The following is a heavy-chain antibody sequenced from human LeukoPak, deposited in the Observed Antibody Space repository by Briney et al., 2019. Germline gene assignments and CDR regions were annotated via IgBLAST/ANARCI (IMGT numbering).Heavy chain of an antibody. J-gene: IGHJ4*02. Sequence: ASVKVSCKSPGYTFTSYYVHWVPQAPGQGLEWMGIINPSGGSTSYAQRFQGRVTLTRDTSTSTVYMELSSLRSEDTAVYYCARDRDSSSWFVDYWDQGTLVTVSS. CDR1: GYTFTSYY. D-gene: IGHD6-13*01. CDR2: INPSGGST. CDR3: ARDRDSSSWFVDY. V-gene: IGHV1-46*01.